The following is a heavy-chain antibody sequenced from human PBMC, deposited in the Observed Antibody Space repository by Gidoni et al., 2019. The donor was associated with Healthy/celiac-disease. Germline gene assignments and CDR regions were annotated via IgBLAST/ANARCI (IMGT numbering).Heavy chain of an antibody. V-gene: IGHV1-46*03. J-gene: IGHJ4*02. CDR3: ARSFNVVVVAATGFDY. Sequence: QVQLVQSGAEVKKPGASVKVSCQASGYTFTSYYMHWVRQAPGQGLEWMGIINPRGGSTSYAQKFQGRVTMTRDTSTSTVYMELSSLRSEDTAVYYCARSFNVVVVAATGFDYWGQGTLVTVSS. CDR1: GYTFTSYY. D-gene: IGHD2-15*01. CDR2: INPRGGST.